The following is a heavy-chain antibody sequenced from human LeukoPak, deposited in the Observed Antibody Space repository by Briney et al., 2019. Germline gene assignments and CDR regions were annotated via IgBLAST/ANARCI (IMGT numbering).Heavy chain of an antibody. CDR1: GFTFSSYA. Sequence: GGSLRLSCAASGFTFSSYAMSWVRQAPGKGLEWVSAISGSGGSTHYADSVKGRFTISRDNSKNTLYLQMNSLRAEDTAVYYCAKIWSYDSSGPDAFDIWGQGTMVTVSS. CDR2: ISGSGGST. CDR3: AKIWSYDSSGPDAFDI. D-gene: IGHD3-22*01. J-gene: IGHJ3*02. V-gene: IGHV3-23*01.